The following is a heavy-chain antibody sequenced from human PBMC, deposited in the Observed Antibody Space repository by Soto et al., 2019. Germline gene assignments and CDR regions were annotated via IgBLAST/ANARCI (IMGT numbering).Heavy chain of an antibody. CDR2: ISYDGSNK. CDR1: GFTFSSYG. J-gene: IGHJ4*02. V-gene: IGHV3-30*18. Sequence: QVQLVESGGGVVQPGRSLRLSCAASGFTFSSYGMHWVRQAPGQGLERVAVISYDGSNKYYADSVKGRFTISRDNSKNALYLQMISLRAEDTAVDYCAKSTSCDYWGQGTLFTVSS. CDR3: AKSTSCDY. D-gene: IGHD2-2*01.